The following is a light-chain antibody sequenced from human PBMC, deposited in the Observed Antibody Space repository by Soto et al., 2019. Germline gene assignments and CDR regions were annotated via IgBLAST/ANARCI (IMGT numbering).Light chain of an antibody. V-gene: IGLV2-14*03. J-gene: IGLJ1*01. CDR1: SSDVGGYKY. Sequence: QSVLTQPASVSGSPGQSITISCTGTSSDVGGYKYVSWYQQHPDKAPKLILYEVSRRPSGVSNRFSGSKSGNTASLTISGLLAEDEADYSCSSYTNTSTLVFGTGTKLTVL. CDR3: SSYTNTSTLV. CDR2: EVS.